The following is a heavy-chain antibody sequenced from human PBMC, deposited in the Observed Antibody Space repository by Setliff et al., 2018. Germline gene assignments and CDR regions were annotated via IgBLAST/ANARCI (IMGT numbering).Heavy chain of an antibody. CDR2: VSFSGST. CDR3: ARDPGFRSGTWSLDV. Sequence: SETLSLTCIVSGDSISDNYYYWTWIRQSPGKGLEWIGTVSFSGSTFYNPSLESRLTILLDTSKNHFSLTVTSVTAADAAMYFCARDPGFRSGTWSLDVWGQVILVTVSS. CDR1: GDSISDNYYY. D-gene: IGHD3-16*02. J-gene: IGHJ4*02. V-gene: IGHV4-39*07.